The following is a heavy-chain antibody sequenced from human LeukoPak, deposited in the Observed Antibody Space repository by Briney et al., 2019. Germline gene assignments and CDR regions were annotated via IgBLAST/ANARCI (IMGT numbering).Heavy chain of an antibody. D-gene: IGHD6-13*01. Sequence: SGTLSLTCAVSGGSISSSNWWSWVRQPPGKGLEWIGEIYHSGSTNYNPSLKSRVTISVDKSKNQFSLKLSSVTAADTAVYYCARWGGSWYRDFDYWGQGTLVTVSS. J-gene: IGHJ4*02. CDR1: GGSISSSNW. CDR2: IYHSGST. CDR3: ARWGGSWYRDFDY. V-gene: IGHV4-4*02.